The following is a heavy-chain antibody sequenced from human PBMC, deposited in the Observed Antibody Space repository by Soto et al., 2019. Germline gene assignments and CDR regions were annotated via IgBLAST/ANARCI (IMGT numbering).Heavy chain of an antibody. V-gene: IGHV4-59*01. CDR2: IYYSGST. Sequence: TSETLSLTCTVSGGSISSYYWRCIWQPPGKGLEWIGYIYYSGSTNYNPSLKSRVTISVDTSKNQFSLKLSSVTAADTAVYYCARGSGGSSWDAFDIWGQGTMVTVSS. CDR3: ARGSGGSSWDAFDI. CDR1: GGSISSYY. D-gene: IGHD2-15*01. J-gene: IGHJ3*02.